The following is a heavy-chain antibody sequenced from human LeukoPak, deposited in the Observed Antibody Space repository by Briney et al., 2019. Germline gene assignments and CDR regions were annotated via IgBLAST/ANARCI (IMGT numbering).Heavy chain of an antibody. D-gene: IGHD4-23*01. Sequence: SETLSLTSAVYGGSFRGYYWSWSRHPPGKGLGWIGEINHRGGANYNPSLQRRVTISVDTSKNQFSLKLSSVTAADTAVYYCARRSGVARGNYGGNGRVDYWGQGTLVTVSS. V-gene: IGHV4-34*01. J-gene: IGHJ4*02. CDR2: INHRGGA. CDR1: GGSFRGYY. CDR3: ARRSGVARGNYGGNGRVDY.